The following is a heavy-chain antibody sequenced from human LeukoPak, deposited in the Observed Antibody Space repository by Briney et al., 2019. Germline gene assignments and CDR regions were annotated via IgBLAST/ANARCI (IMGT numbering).Heavy chain of an antibody. V-gene: IGHV5-51*01. D-gene: IGHD2-15*01. CDR2: IHLDDSDT. Sequence: GESLKISCMGSGYIFTNYWITWVRQMPGKGLEWMGIIHLDDSDTSYSQSFQGQVTISADKSISTAFLQWSSLKASDTAMYYCATSIYCSGANCYGAARFFDSWGQGTLVTVSS. CDR3: ATSIYCSGANCYGAARFFDS. J-gene: IGHJ4*02. CDR1: GYIFTNYW.